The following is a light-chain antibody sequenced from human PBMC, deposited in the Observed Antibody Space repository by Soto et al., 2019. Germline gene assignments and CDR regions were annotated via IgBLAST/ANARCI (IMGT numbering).Light chain of an antibody. V-gene: IGKV1-39*01. CDR3: RQSYSTPPWT. CDR2: AAS. CDR1: QSIVTY. J-gene: IGKJ1*01. Sequence: DIQMTQSPSSLSASVGDRVTITCRAGQSIVTYLNWYLQKPGKAPKLLIYAASNLQSGVPSRFSGSGSGIDFTLTISSLQPEDFATYFCRQSYSTPPWTFGQGTKVEIK.